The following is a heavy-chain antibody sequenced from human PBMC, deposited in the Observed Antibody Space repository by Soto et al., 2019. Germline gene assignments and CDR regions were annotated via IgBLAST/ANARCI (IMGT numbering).Heavy chain of an antibody. CDR1: GFTFTSYG. CDR2: FSGTGGNT. Sequence: EVQLLESGGGLLQPGRSLRLACEASGFTFTSYGMSWVRQAPGKGLEWVSSFSGTGGNTYYADSVKGRFTISRDNFKNTLYLQMNSLRPDDTAVYYCARGGGMDVWGQGTTVTVSS. CDR3: ARGGGMDV. J-gene: IGHJ6*02. V-gene: IGHV3-23*01.